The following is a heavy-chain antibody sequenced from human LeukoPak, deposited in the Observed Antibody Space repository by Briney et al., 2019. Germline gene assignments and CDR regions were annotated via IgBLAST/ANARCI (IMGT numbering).Heavy chain of an antibody. V-gene: IGHV3-21*01. D-gene: IGHD2-8*02. CDR3: AREGNCTDSYCYGNWFHP. CDR1: GFTFSAYT. J-gene: IGHJ5*02. CDR2: ISCNQYDS. Sequence: PVGAPRLSCAASGFTFSAYTMSCVPQILGGGLECMSSISCNQYDSYYADSVKGRFSISRDNAKTSLFLEMSSLRAEDTAVYYCAREGNCTDSYCYGNWFHPWGQGTLVTVSS.